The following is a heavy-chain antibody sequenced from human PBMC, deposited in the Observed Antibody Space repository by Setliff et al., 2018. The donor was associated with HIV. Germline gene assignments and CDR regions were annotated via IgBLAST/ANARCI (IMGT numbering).Heavy chain of an antibody. J-gene: IGHJ3*02. CDR1: GYTFINYD. Sequence: GASVKVSCKASGYTFINYDIYWVRQTTGQGLEWMGWMNPDSGNTGYAQKFQGRVTMTRNTSISTAYMDLSSLRSEDTAVYYCATVSHTNVAAHDAFDIWGQGTMVTVSS. D-gene: IGHD6-19*01. CDR3: ATVSHTNVAAHDAFDI. V-gene: IGHV1-8*02. CDR2: MNPDSGNT.